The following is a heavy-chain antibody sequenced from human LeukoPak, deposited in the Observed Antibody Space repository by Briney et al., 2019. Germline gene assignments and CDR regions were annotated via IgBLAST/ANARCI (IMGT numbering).Heavy chain of an antibody. J-gene: IGHJ4*02. Sequence: ASVKVSCKASGYTFTGYYMHWVRQAPGQGLEWMGWINPNSGGTDYAQKFQGRVTMTRDTSISTAYMELSRLRSDDTAVYYCARTYYDILTGYRIFDYWGQGTLVTVSS. V-gene: IGHV1-2*02. CDR3: ARTYYDILTGYRIFDY. CDR2: INPNSGGT. CDR1: GYTFTGYY. D-gene: IGHD3-9*01.